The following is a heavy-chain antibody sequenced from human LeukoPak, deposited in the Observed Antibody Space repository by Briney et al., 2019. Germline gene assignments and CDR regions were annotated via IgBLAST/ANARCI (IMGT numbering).Heavy chain of an antibody. Sequence: GGSLRLSCAASGFTFSHYAIHWVRQAPGKGLEWVTLISFDGSNSYYADSVEGRFTIARDNSKNTVYLQMNSLRAEDTAVYYCARDPVGKWLPPLRYGMDVWGQGTTVTVSS. CDR1: GFTFSHYA. CDR2: ISFDGSNS. CDR3: ARDPVGKWLPPLRYGMDV. J-gene: IGHJ6*02. D-gene: IGHD6-19*01. V-gene: IGHV3-30-3*01.